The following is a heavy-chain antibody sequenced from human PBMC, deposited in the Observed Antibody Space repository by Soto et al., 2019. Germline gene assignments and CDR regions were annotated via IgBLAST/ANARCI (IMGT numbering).Heavy chain of an antibody. CDR2: ISWNSGSI. D-gene: IGHD3-3*01. Sequence: PGGSLRLSCAASGFTFDDYAMHWVRQAPGKGLEWVSGISWNSGSIGYADSVKGRFTISRDNAKNSLYLQMNSLRAEDTALYYCAKDSRFGVVTLDYWGQGTLVTVSS. V-gene: IGHV3-9*01. CDR1: GFTFDDYA. CDR3: AKDSRFGVVTLDY. J-gene: IGHJ4*02.